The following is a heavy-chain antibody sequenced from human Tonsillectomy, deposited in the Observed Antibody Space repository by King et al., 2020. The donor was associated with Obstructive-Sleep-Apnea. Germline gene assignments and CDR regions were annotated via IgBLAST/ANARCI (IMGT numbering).Heavy chain of an antibody. J-gene: IGHJ6*02. CDR3: AKGRVVAVYYYYYYGMDV. Sequence: VQLVESGGGLVQPGGSLRLSCAASGFTFSSYAMSWVRQAPGKGLGWVSAISGSGGSTYYADSVKGRFPISRDNSKNTRYLQMNSLRAEDTAVYYCAKGRVVAVYYYYYYGMDVWGQGTTVTVSS. V-gene: IGHV3-23*04. CDR1: GFTFSSYA. D-gene: IGHD3-22*01. CDR2: ISGSGGST.